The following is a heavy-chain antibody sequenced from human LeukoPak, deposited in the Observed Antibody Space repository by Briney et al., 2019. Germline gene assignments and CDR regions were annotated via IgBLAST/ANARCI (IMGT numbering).Heavy chain of an antibody. D-gene: IGHD2-21*02. CDR2: IYYSGST. J-gene: IGHJ6*02. Sequence: PSETLSLTCTVSGGSISRYYWNWIRQPPGEGVEYIGYIYYSGSTIYNPSLESRVNISVDTSKNQFSLRLSSVTAADTAVYYCASAEATYWGGVCLIVSSGMDVWGQGTTVTVSS. CDR1: GGSISRYY. CDR3: ASAEATYWGGVCLIVSSGMDV. V-gene: IGHV4-59*08.